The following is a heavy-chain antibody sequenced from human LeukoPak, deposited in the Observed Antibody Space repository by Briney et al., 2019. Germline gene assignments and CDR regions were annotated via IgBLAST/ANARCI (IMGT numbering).Heavy chain of an antibody. V-gene: IGHV3-21*01. CDR3: AREPWGDYYFDY. Sequence: GGSLRLSCAASGFTFSSYSMNWVRHAPGKGLEWVSSISSSSSYIYYADSVKGRFTISRDNAKNSLYLQMNSLRAEDTAVYYCAREPWGDYYFDYWGQGTLVTVSS. J-gene: IGHJ4*02. CDR2: ISSSSSYI. D-gene: IGHD2-21*02. CDR1: GFTFSSYS.